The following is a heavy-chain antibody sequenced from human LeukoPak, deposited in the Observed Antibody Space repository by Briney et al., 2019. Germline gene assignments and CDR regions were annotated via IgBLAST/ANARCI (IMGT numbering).Heavy chain of an antibody. D-gene: IGHD6-13*01. V-gene: IGHV3-7*03. CDR3: ARDGPAAGLYFDY. CDR1: GFTFSSYW. CDR2: INQDGSEK. J-gene: IGHJ4*02. Sequence: GGSLRLSCAASGFTFSSYWMSWVRQAPGKGLEWVANINQDGSEKYYVDSVKGRFTISRDNAKNSLYLQMNSLRAEDTAMYYCARDGPAAGLYFDYWGQGTLVTVSS.